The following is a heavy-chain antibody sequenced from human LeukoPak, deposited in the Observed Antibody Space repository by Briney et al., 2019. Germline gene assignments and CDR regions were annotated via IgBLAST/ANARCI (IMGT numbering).Heavy chain of an antibody. CDR3: ASARYYYDSSGYYYSGLDAFDI. CDR2: INPNSGCT. CDR1: GYTFTGYY. Sequence: ASVKVSCKASGYTFTGYYMHWVRQAPGQGLEWMGWINPNSGCTNYAQKFQGRVTMTRDTSISTAYMELSRLRSDDTAVYYCASARYYYDSSGYYYSGLDAFDIWGQGTMVTVSS. J-gene: IGHJ3*02. D-gene: IGHD3-22*01. V-gene: IGHV1-2*02.